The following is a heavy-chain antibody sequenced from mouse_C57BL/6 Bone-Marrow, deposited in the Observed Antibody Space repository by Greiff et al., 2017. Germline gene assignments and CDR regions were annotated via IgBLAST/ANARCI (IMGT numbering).Heavy chain of an antibody. J-gene: IGHJ4*01. D-gene: IGHD2-4*01. V-gene: IGHV14-4*01. CDR1: GFNIKDDY. Sequence: VQLQQSGAELVRPGASVKLSCTASGFNIKDDYMHWVKQRPEQGLEWIGWIDPENGDTEYAPKFQGKATITADTSSNTAYLQLSSLTSEDTAVYYCTLYYDYGYGMGYWGQGTSVTVSS. CDR2: IDPENGDT. CDR3: TLYYDYGYGMGY.